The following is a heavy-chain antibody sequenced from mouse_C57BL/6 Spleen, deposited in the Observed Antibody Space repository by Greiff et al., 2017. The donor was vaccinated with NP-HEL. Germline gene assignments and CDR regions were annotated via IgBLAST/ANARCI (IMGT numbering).Heavy chain of an antibody. CDR3: ARGVGYYGSSYEKDYAMDY. D-gene: IGHD1-1*01. J-gene: IGHJ4*01. CDR2: IYPGDGDT. CDR1: GYAFSSSW. Sequence: QVQLQQSGPELVKPGASVKISCKASGYAFSSSWMNWVKQRPGKGLEWIGRIYPGDGDTNYNGKFKGKATLTADKSSSTAYMQLSSLTSEDSAVYFCARGVGYYGSSYEKDYAMDYWGQGTSVTVSS. V-gene: IGHV1-82*01.